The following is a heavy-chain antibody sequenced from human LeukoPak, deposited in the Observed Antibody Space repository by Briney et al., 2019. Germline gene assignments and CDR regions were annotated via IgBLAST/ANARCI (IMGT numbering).Heavy chain of an antibody. CDR3: ARHNLGYCSSTSCWRGWFDP. CDR1: GGSFSGYY. D-gene: IGHD2-2*01. Sequence: KPSETLSLTCAVYGGSFSGYYWSWIRQPPGKGLEWIGEINHSGSTYYNPSLKSRVTISVDTSKNQFSLKLSSVTAADTAVYYCARHNLGYCSSTSCWRGWFDPWGQGTLVTVSS. J-gene: IGHJ5*02. CDR2: INHSGST. V-gene: IGHV4-34*01.